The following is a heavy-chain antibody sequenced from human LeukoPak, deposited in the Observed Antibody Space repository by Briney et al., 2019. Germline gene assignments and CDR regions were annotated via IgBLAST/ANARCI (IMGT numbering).Heavy chain of an antibody. Sequence: GGSLRLSCAASGFTFSTYWMHWVRQAPGKGLVWVSRINSDGSRTNYADSVKGRFTISRDNAKNTLFLQMNSLRAEDTAVYYCALGMRNDYFDYWGQGTLVTVSS. CDR1: GFTFSTYW. CDR3: ALGMRNDYFDY. D-gene: IGHD7-27*01. CDR2: INSDGSRT. J-gene: IGHJ4*02. V-gene: IGHV3-74*01.